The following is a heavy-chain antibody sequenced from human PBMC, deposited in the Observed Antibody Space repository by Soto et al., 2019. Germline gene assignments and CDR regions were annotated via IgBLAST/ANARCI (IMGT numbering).Heavy chain of an antibody. D-gene: IGHD6-25*01. CDR2: IYWYDFQ. J-gene: IGHJ4*02. Sequence: QITLKESGPTLVKPTQTLTLTCTFSGFSLTTPGLGVGWIRQPPGKTLEWLASIYWYDFQRYSPSLKSRLTITKDTSKNQVVLTMTNMDPADTATYYCAHRPDGSHFDYWGQGILVTVSS. CDR3: AHRPDGSHFDY. CDR1: GFSLTTPGLG. V-gene: IGHV2-5*01.